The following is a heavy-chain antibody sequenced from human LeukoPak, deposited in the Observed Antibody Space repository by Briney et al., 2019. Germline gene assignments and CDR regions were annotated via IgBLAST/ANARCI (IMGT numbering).Heavy chain of an antibody. Sequence: RRGSLRLSCAVSGFTFSDHHMDWVRQAPGKGLEWIGRSKNKANAYSTVYAASVKGRFTFSRDDPKNSLYLQMDSLKDEDTAVYYCSRIFYHGSTRYYPDECGQGWLVTVSS. D-gene: IGHD3-9*01. CDR2: SKNKANAYST. CDR3: SRIFYHGSTRYYPDE. V-gene: IGHV3-72*01. CDR1: GFTFSDHH. J-gene: IGHJ4*02.